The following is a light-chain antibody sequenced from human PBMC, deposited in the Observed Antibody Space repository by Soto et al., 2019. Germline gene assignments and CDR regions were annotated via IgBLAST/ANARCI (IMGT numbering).Light chain of an antibody. J-gene: IGKJ1*01. CDR3: QQYGSSLWT. V-gene: IGKV3-20*01. CDR1: QSVSRTY. Sequence: EIVLTQSPGTLSLSPGERATLSCRAGQSVSRTYLAWYQQKPGQAPRLLIYGASSRATAIPDRFSGSGSGTDFTLTINRLEPEDFAVYYCQQYGSSLWTFGHGTKVEIK. CDR2: GAS.